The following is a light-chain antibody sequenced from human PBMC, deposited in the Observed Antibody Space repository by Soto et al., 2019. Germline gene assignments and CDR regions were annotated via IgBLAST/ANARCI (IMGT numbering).Light chain of an antibody. Sequence: EIVLTQSPATLSLSPGERATLSCRASQSVSSYLAWYQQKPGQAPRLLIYDASNRATGIPARFSGSGSGTDFTLTISSLEPEDFAVYYCQQSSNGGFGQGTKLEIK. J-gene: IGKJ2*03. CDR3: QQSSNGG. CDR2: DAS. V-gene: IGKV3-11*01. CDR1: QSVSSY.